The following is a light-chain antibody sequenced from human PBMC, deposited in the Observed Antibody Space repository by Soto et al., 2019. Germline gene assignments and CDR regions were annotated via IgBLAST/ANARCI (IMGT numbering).Light chain of an antibody. V-gene: IGKV3-15*01. CDR1: QSVSSN. Sequence: EIVMTQSPATLSVSPGERATLSCRASQSVSSNLAWYQQKPGQAPRLLIYGASTRATGIPARFSGSGSGTEFTLTISSLQSEDFAVYYCQQRFTWPSFGPGTKVDIK. J-gene: IGKJ3*01. CDR3: QQRFTWPS. CDR2: GAS.